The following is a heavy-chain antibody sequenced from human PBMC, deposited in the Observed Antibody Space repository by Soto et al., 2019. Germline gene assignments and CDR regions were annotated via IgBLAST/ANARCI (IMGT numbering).Heavy chain of an antibody. D-gene: IGHD2-15*01. V-gene: IGHV3-30-3*01. J-gene: IGHJ4*02. CDR3: ARGGAWTPEGLGY. Sequence: GGSLRLSCAASGFTFSSFAMHWVRQAPGKGLAWLAVISSDVVNYYYAESVKGRFTISRDNSKNTLYLQMNSLRNEDTAFFFWARGGAWTPEGLGYWGQGNLVTVSS. CDR1: GFTFSSFA. CDR2: ISSDVVNY.